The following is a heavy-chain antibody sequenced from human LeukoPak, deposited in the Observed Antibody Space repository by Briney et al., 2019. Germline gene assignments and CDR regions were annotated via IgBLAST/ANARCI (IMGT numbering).Heavy chain of an antibody. CDR3: ARDLSPASVPAVLMDV. Sequence: SETLSLTCTVSGVSISSSSYYWGWLRQPPGKGLEWIVSIYYSGSTYYNPSLKSRVTISVDTSKNQFSLKLSSVTAADTAVYYCARDLSPASVPAVLMDVWGKGTTVTVSS. J-gene: IGHJ6*03. CDR2: IYYSGST. CDR1: GVSISSSSYY. D-gene: IGHD2-2*01. V-gene: IGHV4-39*07.